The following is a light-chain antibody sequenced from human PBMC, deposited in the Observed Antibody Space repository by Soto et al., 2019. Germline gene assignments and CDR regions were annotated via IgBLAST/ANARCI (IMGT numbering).Light chain of an antibody. CDR1: GSSIGTNT. V-gene: IGLV1-44*01. CDR2: GDN. J-gene: IGLJ2*01. CDR3: AAWDGSLNNVL. Sequence: QSVLTQPPSASGTPGQRGSISGSGSGSSIGTNTVNWYRQLPGTAPKLLIYGDNQRPSGVPDRFSGSKSGTSASLAISGLQSEDEAEYYCAAWDGSLNNVLFGGGTKLTVL.